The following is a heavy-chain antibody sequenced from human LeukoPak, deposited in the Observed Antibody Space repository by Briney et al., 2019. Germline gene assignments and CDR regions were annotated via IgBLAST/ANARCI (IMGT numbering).Heavy chain of an antibody. D-gene: IGHD3-16*01. CDR3: APLGGRGYQQYFQH. CDR2: ISSSGSTI. V-gene: IGHV3-48*04. Sequence: GVTLRLSCAASGFTFSSYSMNWVRQAPGKGLEWVSYISSSGSTIYYADSVKGRFTISRDNAKNSLYLQMNSLRAEDTAVYYCAPLGGRGYQQYFQHWGQGTLVTVSS. CDR1: GFTFSSYS. J-gene: IGHJ1*01.